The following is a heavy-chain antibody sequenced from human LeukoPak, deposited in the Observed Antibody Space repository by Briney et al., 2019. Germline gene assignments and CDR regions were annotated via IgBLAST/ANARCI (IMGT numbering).Heavy chain of an antibody. D-gene: IGHD1-26*01. CDR1: EYTYTSYD. CDR2: MNPNSGNK. J-gene: IGHJ4*02. Sequence: ASVKVSCKASEYTYTSYDINWVRQATGQGLAWMGRMNPNSGNKGHAQKFQGRVTIPTDEATSPAYMAMSSPRFGDPGVYYCASASIVGATTEHQTGAIEYLGQGRLVTDSS. V-gene: IGHV1-8*01. CDR3: ASASIVGATTEHQTGAIEY.